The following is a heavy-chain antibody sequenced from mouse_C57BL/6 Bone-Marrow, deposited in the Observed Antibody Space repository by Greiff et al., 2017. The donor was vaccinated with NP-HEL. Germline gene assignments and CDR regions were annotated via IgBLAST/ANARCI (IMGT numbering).Heavy chain of an antibody. J-gene: IGHJ3*01. V-gene: IGHV1-61*01. CDR2: IYPSDSET. CDR1: GYTFTSYW. CDR3: ARGRSNDWFAY. D-gene: IGHD2-5*01. Sequence: VQLQQPGAELVRPGSSVKLSCKASGYTFTSYWMDWVKQRPGQGLEWIGNIYPSDSETHYNQKFKDKATLTVDKSSSTAYMQLSSLTSEDSAVYYCARGRSNDWFAYWGQGTLVTVSA.